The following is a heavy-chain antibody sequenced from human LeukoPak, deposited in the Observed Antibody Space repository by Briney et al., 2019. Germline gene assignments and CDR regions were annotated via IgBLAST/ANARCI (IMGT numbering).Heavy chain of an antibody. Sequence: ASVKVSCKASGYTFTSYAINWVRQAPGQGLEWMGWINTNTGDPTYAQGFTGRFVFSLDTSVGTAYLQINSLKAEDTAVYFCARDPSGIYGYYYYGMDVWGQGTTVTVSS. V-gene: IGHV7-4-1*02. J-gene: IGHJ6*02. CDR3: ARDPSGIYGYYYYGMDV. D-gene: IGHD1-26*01. CDR2: INTNTGDP. CDR1: GYTFTSYA.